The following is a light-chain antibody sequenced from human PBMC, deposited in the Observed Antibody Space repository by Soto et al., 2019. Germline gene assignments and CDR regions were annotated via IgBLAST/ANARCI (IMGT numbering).Light chain of an antibody. CDR2: SHN. Sequence: QSVLTQPPSASGTPGQRVTISCSGSSSNIGSNTVNWYQQLPGTAPKLLIYSHNQRPSGVPDRFSGSKSGTSASLAISGLQSEDEADYYCAAWDDSLKGRVFGTGTKLTVL. CDR1: SSNIGSNT. J-gene: IGLJ1*01. V-gene: IGLV1-44*01. CDR3: AAWDDSLKGRV.